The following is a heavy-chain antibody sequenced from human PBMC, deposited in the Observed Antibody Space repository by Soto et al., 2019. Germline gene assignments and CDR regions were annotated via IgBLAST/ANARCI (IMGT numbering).Heavy chain of an antibody. Sequence: GGSLRLSCAASGFTFSSYAMHWVRQAPGEGLEWVAVISYDGSNKYYADSVKGRFTISRDNSKNALYLQMNSLRAEDTAVYYCARDFLHIVVVTAILPNFDYWGQGTLVTVPS. V-gene: IGHV3-30-3*01. CDR1: GFTFSSYA. D-gene: IGHD2-21*02. CDR2: ISYDGSNK. CDR3: ARDFLHIVVVTAILPNFDY. J-gene: IGHJ4*02.